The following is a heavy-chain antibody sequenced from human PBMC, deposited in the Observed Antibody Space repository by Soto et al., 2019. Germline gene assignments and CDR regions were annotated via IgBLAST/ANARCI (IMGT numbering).Heavy chain of an antibody. CDR1: GGSISSGDYY. V-gene: IGHV4-30-4*08. Sequence: QVQLQESGPGLVKPSQTLSLTCTVSGGSISSGDYYWSWIRQPPGKGLEWIGYIYYSGRTYYKLSLKSRVTISVDMANNQFSLKPSSVTVADTAVYYCARFDYSDSDFDYWGKGTLVTVSS. J-gene: IGHJ4*02. D-gene: IGHD4-17*01. CDR2: IYYSGRT. CDR3: ARFDYSDSDFDY.